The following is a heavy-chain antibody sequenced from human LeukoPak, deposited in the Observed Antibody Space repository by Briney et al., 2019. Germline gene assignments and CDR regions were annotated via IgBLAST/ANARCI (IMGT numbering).Heavy chain of an antibody. J-gene: IGHJ4*02. CDR3: AKGQWLVRLGYFDY. D-gene: IGHD6-19*01. CDR1: GFTFSSYA. V-gene: IGHV3-23*01. Sequence: TGGSLRLSCAASGFTFSSYAMSWVRQAPGKGLEWVSAISGSGGSTHYADSVKGRFTISRDNSKNTLYLQMNSLRAEDTAVYYCAKGQWLVRLGYFDYWGQGTLVTVSS. CDR2: ISGSGGST.